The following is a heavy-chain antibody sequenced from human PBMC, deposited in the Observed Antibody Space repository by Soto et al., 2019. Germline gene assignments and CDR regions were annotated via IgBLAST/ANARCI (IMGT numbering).Heavy chain of an antibody. Sequence: SVKGACNASDYMLTGYGISLVRQAPGQGLEWIGWVSPYSNITNYAQKFQGRVTMTTETSTSTVYMELRSLRSDETAMYYCARNGERELGLNYYFYYGMDVWGQGTSVTVS. CDR3: ARNGERELGLNYYFYYGMDV. V-gene: IGHV1-18*01. J-gene: IGHJ6*02. CDR1: DYMLTGYG. CDR2: VSPYSNIT. D-gene: IGHD1-26*01.